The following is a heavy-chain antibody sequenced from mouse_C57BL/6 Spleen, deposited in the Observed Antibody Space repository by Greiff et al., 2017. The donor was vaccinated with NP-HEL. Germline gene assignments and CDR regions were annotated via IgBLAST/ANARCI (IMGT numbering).Heavy chain of an antibody. CDR2: INPYNGDT. D-gene: IGHD2-4*01. Sequence: EVKLMESGPELVKPGDSVKISCKASGYSFTGYFMNWVMQSHGKSLEWIGRINPYNGDTFYNQKFKGKATLTVDKSSSTAHMELRSLTSEDSAVYYCARGGDYAFDYWGQGTTLTVSS. J-gene: IGHJ2*01. V-gene: IGHV1-20*01. CDR1: GYSFTGYF. CDR3: ARGGDYAFDY.